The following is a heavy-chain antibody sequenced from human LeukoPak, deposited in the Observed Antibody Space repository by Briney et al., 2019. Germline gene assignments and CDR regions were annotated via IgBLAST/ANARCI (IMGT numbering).Heavy chain of an antibody. Sequence: PGGSLRLSCAASGFTFSSHWMSWVRQAPGKGLEWVANIKQDGSEKYYEDSVKGRFTISRDNSKNTLYLQMNSLRAEDTAVYYCARDLSPWETRNPDAFDIWGQGTMVTVSS. CDR1: GFTFSSHW. CDR2: IKQDGSEK. V-gene: IGHV3-7*03. J-gene: IGHJ3*02. D-gene: IGHD1-14*01. CDR3: ARDLSPWETRNPDAFDI.